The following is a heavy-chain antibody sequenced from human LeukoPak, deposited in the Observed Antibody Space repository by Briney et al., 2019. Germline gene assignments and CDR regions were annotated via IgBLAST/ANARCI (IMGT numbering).Heavy chain of an antibody. D-gene: IGHD5-12*01. V-gene: IGHV3-33*01. CDR1: GFTFSSYG. Sequence: GGSLRLSCAASGFTFSSYGMHWVRQAPGKGLEWVAVIWYDGSNKYYADSVKGRFTISRDNSKNTLYLQMNSLRAEDTAMYYCARDVRDGWWLPDYWGQGTLVTVPS. J-gene: IGHJ4*02. CDR2: IWYDGSNK. CDR3: ARDVRDGWWLPDY.